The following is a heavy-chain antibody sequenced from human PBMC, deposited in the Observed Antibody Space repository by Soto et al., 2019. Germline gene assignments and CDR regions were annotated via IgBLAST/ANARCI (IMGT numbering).Heavy chain of an antibody. D-gene: IGHD6-13*01. Sequence: EVQLLESGGGLVQPGGSLRLSCAASGLTFSLYPISWVRQAPGKGLEWVSAVSGSATTTYYADSVKGRFTISRDNSKNTVHLQMNSLRAEDTAVYYCAKILSTSWYSFDYCGQGTLVTVSS. J-gene: IGHJ4*02. V-gene: IGHV3-23*01. CDR1: GLTFSLYP. CDR2: VSGSATTT. CDR3: AKILSTSWYSFDY.